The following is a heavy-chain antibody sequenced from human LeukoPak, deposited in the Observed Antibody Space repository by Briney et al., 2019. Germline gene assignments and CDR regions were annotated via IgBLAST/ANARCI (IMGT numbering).Heavy chain of an antibody. Sequence: SETLSLTCAVYGGSFSGYYRSWIRQPPGKGLEWIGEINHSGSTNYNPSLKSRVTISVDTSKNQFSLKLSSVTAADTAVYYCAAGYSSTLDYWGQGTLVTVSS. J-gene: IGHJ4*02. CDR2: INHSGST. V-gene: IGHV4-34*01. CDR1: GGSFSGYY. D-gene: IGHD6-13*01. CDR3: AAGYSSTLDY.